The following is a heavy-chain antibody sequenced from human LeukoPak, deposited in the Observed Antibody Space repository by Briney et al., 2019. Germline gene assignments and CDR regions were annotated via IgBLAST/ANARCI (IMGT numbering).Heavy chain of an antibody. V-gene: IGHV1-2*04. CDR3: ARGSYVWGSYRLTHFDY. CDR2: INPNSGGT. Sequence: ASVKVSCKASGYTFTGYYMHWVRQAPGQGLEWMGWINPNSGGTNYAQKFQGWVTMTRDTSISTVYMELSRLRSDDTAVYYCARGSYVWGSYRLTHFDYWGQGTLVTVSS. D-gene: IGHD3-16*02. J-gene: IGHJ4*02. CDR1: GYTFTGYY.